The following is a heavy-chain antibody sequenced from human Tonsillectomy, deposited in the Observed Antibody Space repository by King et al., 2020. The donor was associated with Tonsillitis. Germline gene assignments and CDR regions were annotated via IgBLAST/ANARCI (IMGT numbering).Heavy chain of an antibody. D-gene: IGHD3-10*01. Sequence: VQLVESGGGVVQPGRSLILSCAASGFSFSIHGMHWVRQAPGKGLEGVAVIWVDGSNKYYADTMKGRFSIARDNSQNTLYLPMNRLRAEDTAVYYCARGSGSPTAAAFDIWGQGTMVTVSS. V-gene: IGHV3-33*08. J-gene: IGHJ3*02. CDR1: GFSFSIHG. CDR2: IWVDGSNK. CDR3: ARGSGSPTAAAFDI.